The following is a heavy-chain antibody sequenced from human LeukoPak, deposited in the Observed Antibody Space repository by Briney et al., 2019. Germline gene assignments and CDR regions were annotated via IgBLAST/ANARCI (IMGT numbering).Heavy chain of an antibody. Sequence: SQTLSLTCTVSGGSISSGGYYWSWIRQHPGKGLEWIGYIYYSGSTCYNPSLKSRVTISVDTSKNQFSLKLSSVTAADTAVYYCARAGDTAMVPWPFDYWGQGTLVTVSS. D-gene: IGHD5-18*01. CDR3: ARAGDTAMVPWPFDY. CDR1: GGSISSGGYY. CDR2: IYYSGST. V-gene: IGHV4-31*03. J-gene: IGHJ4*02.